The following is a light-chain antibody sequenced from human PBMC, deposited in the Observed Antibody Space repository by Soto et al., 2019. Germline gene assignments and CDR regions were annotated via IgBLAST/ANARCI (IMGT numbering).Light chain of an antibody. Sequence: EIVMTQSPATLSVSPGERATLSCRASQRVSSNFAWYQQKPGQSPRLLINSASTRATGIPARFSGSGSGTEFTLTISSLQSEDFAVYYCQQYNNWPPTFGQGTKVEFQ. CDR1: QRVSSN. CDR2: SAS. J-gene: IGKJ1*01. V-gene: IGKV3-15*01. CDR3: QQYNNWPPT.